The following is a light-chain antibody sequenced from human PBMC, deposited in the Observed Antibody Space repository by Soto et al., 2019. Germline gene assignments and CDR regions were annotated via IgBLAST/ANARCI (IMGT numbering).Light chain of an antibody. CDR1: QSVSSY. J-gene: IGKJ5*01. CDR3: QHRSNLIT. Sequence: EIVLTQSPATLYLSTGERATLSCRASQSVSSYLAWYQQKPGQAPRLLIYDASNRATGIPARFSGSGSGTDFPLTIISLEPEDFAVYYCQHRSNLITLGHGIRLEIK. V-gene: IGKV3-11*01. CDR2: DAS.